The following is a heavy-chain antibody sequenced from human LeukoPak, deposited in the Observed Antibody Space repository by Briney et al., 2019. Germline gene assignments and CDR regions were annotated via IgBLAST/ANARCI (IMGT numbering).Heavy chain of an antibody. D-gene: IGHD2-21*02. V-gene: IGHV4-39*07. CDR3: ARTNAATCGGHCSPS. CDR2: IYYNVNT. CDR1: GVSVSSSNYY. J-gene: IGHJ5*02. Sequence: SETLSLTCAVSGVSVSSSNYYWDWIRQPPGTGLEWIGCIYYNVNTSYNPSLKSRVTISVDMSKNQFSLKLSAVTAADTAVYYCARTNAATCGGHCSPSWRQGNLVTVSS.